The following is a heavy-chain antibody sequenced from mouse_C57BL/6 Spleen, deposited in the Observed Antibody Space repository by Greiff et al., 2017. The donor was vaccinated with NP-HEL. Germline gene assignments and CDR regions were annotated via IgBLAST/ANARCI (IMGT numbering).Heavy chain of an antibody. J-gene: IGHJ2*01. CDR2: IYPGDGDT. CDR3: AREDGNLDY. D-gene: IGHD2-1*01. CDR1: GYAFSSSW. V-gene: IGHV1-82*01. Sequence: QVQLQQSGPELVKPGASVKISCKASGYAFSSSWMNWVKQRPGKGLEWIGRIYPGDGDTNYNGKFKGKATLTADKSSSTAYMQLSSLTSEDSAVYYCAREDGNLDYWGQGTTLTVSS.